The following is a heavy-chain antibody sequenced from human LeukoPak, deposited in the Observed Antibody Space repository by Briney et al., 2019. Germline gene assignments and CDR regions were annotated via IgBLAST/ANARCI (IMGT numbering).Heavy chain of an antibody. CDR1: GGTFSSYA. V-gene: IGHV1-69*04. J-gene: IGHJ5*02. CDR3: ARDGVRLLGAVAGNWFDP. D-gene: IGHD6-19*01. Sequence: SVKVSCKASGGTFSSYAISWVRQAPGQGLEWMGRIIPIFGIANYAQKFQGRVTITADKSTGTAYMELSSLRSEDTAVYYCARDGVRLLGAVAGNWFDPWGQGTLVTVSS. CDR2: IIPIFGIA.